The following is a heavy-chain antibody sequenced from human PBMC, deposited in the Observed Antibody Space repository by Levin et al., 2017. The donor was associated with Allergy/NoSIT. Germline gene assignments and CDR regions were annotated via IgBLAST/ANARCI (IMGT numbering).Heavy chain of an antibody. CDR2: ISYDGNNK. V-gene: IGHV3-30-3*01. J-gene: IGHJ3*01. Sequence: PGGSLRLSCAASGFTFSTYAMFWVRQAPGKGLEWVAIISYDGNNKYCADSVKGRFTISRDNSKNTLYLQMNSLRADDSAVYYCARDYRHAFDVWGQGTMVTVSS. D-gene: IGHD1-26*01. CDR1: GFTFSTYA. CDR3: ARDYRHAFDV.